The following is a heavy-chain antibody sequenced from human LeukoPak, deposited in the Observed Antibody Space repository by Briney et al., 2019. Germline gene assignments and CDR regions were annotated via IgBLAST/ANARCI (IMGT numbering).Heavy chain of an antibody. J-gene: IGHJ4*02. CDR2: INPNSGGT. Sequence: ASVKVSCKASGYTFTGYYMHWVRQAPGQGLEWMGWINPNSGGTNYAQKFQGRVTMTRDTSISTAYMELSRLRSDDTAVYYCARSPSLRYGYSSSSRYFDYWGQGTLVTVSS. V-gene: IGHV1-2*02. CDR3: ARSPSLRYGYSSSSRYFDY. CDR1: GYTFTGYY. D-gene: IGHD6-6*01.